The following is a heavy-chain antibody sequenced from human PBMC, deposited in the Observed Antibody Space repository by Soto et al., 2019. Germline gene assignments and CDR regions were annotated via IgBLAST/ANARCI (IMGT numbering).Heavy chain of an antibody. CDR3: TAGKLYPSLDFDY. CDR1: GFTFNDYT. V-gene: IGHV3-49*04. D-gene: IGHD2-8*01. Sequence: GGSLRLSCTASGFTFNDYTLSWVRQAPGKGLEWVGFIRSKAYGGTTEYAASVKGRFTISRDDSKSIAYLQMNSLKTEDTAVYYCTAGKLYPSLDFDYWGQGTLVTVSS. CDR2: IRSKAYGGTT. J-gene: IGHJ4*02.